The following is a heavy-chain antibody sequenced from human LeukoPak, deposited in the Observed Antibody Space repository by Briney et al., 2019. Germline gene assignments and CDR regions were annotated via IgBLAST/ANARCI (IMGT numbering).Heavy chain of an antibody. CDR2: IGTAGDT. CDR1: GFTFSSYD. V-gene: IGHV3-13*01. CDR3: ARAPAYNWNDGSYYYYGMDV. D-gene: IGHD1-20*01. Sequence: GGSLRLSCAASGFTFSSYDMHWVRQATGKGLEWVSAIGTAGDTYYPASVKGRFTISRENAKNSLYLQMNSLRAGDTAVYYCARAPAYNWNDGSYYYYGMDVWGQGTTVTVSS. J-gene: IGHJ6*02.